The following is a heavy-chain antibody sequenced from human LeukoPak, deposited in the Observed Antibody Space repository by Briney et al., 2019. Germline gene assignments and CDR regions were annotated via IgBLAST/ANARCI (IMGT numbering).Heavy chain of an antibody. J-gene: IGHJ5*02. V-gene: IGHV4-38-2*02. CDR3: ARDQPDYGDYAGGA. CDR2: IYHSGST. D-gene: IGHD4-17*01. CDR1: GYSISSGYY. Sequence: SETLSLTCAVSGYSISSGYYWGWIRQPPGKGLEWIGSIYHSGSTYYNPSLKSRVTISVDTSKNQFPLKLSSVTAADTAVYYCARDQPDYGDYAGGAWGQGTLVTVSS.